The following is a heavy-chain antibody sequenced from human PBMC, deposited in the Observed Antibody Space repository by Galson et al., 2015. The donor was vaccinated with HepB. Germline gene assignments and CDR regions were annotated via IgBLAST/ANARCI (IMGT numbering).Heavy chain of an antibody. CDR3: AKVIVARYYYAMDV. CDR1: GFTFSSYG. J-gene: IGHJ6*02. D-gene: IGHD5-12*01. Sequence: SLRLSCAASGFTFSSYGMHWVRQAPGKGLEWVAVISYDGSNKYYADSVKGRFTISRDNSKNTLYLQVNSLRAEDTAVYYCAKVIVARYYYAMDVWGQGTTVTVSS. V-gene: IGHV3-30*18. CDR2: ISYDGSNK.